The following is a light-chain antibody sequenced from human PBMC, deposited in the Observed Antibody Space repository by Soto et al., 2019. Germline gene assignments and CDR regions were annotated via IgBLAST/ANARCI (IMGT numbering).Light chain of an antibody. CDR3: QQYIHGYT. CDR2: SAS. J-gene: IGKJ2*01. CDR1: HSVSTS. Sequence: EVVMTQSPATLSVFPGERVTLSCRASHSVSTSLAWYQQKPGQAPRLLIYSASTGATDIPARFSGSGSGTEFTLTINSLESEDFAVYYCQQYIHGYTFGQGTKVDIK. V-gene: IGKV3-15*01.